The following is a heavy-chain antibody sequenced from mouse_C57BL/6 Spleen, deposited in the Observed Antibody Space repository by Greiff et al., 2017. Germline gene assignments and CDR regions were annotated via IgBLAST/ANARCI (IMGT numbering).Heavy chain of an antibody. D-gene: IGHD1-1*01. J-gene: IGHJ4*01. V-gene: IGHV1-7*01. CDR2: INPSSGYT. CDR1: GYTFTSYW. CDR3: ARSIFITTVVATRGAMDY. Sequence: VQLQQSGAELAKPGASVKLSCKASGYTFTSYWMNWVKQRPGQGLEWIGYINPSSGYTKYNQKFKDKATLTADKSSSTAYMQLSSLTYEDSAVNYCARSIFITTVVATRGAMDYWGQGTSVTVSS.